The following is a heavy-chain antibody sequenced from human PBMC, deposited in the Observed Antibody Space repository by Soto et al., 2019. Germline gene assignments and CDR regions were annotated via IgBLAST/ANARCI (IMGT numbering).Heavy chain of an antibody. CDR2: NSGST. CDR1: GGSISSSSYY. V-gene: IGHV4-39*02. CDR3: NEVGATHVHTFDP. J-gene: IGHJ5*02. Sequence: QLQLQESGPGLVKPSETLSLTCTVSGGSISSSSYYWGWIRQPPGKGLEWIGSNSGSTYYNPSLKSRVPISVDTSTNHISLKLRSVTAADTAVYLTNEVGATHVHTFDPWGQGPLATLSS. D-gene: IGHD1-1*01.